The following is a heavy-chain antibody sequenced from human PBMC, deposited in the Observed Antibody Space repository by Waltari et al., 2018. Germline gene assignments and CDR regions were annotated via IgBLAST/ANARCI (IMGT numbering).Heavy chain of an antibody. CDR3: ARSEGSSRFLEWLLYRVDAFDI. V-gene: IGHV4-34*01. CDR1: GGSFSGYY. D-gene: IGHD3-3*01. Sequence: QVQLQQWGAGLLKPSETLSLTCAVYGGSFSGYYWSWIRQPPGKGLEWIGEINHSGSTNYNPSLRSGVTISVDTSRNQCSLKRGAVTAADTAVYYCARSEGSSRFLEWLLYRVDAFDIWGQGTMVTVSS. CDR2: INHSGST. J-gene: IGHJ3*02.